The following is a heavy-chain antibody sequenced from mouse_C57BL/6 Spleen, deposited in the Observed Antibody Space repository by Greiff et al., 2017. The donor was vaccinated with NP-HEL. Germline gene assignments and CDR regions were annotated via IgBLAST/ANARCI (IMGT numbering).Heavy chain of an antibody. Sequence: EVMLVESGGGLVQPGGSLKLSCAASGFTFSDYYMYWVRQTPEKRLEWVAYISNGGGSTYYLDTVKGRFTISRDNAKNTLYLQMSRLKSEDTAMYYCARLRGGYAMDYWGQGTSVTVSS. CDR1: GFTFSDYY. CDR3: ARLRGGYAMDY. CDR2: ISNGGGST. V-gene: IGHV5-12*01. J-gene: IGHJ4*01.